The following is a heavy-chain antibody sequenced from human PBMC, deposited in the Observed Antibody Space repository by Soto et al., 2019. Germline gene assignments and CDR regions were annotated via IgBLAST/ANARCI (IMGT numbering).Heavy chain of an antibody. D-gene: IGHD3-3*01. J-gene: IGHJ5*02. CDR2: IYYSGST. CDR1: GGSIRSGGYY. Sequence: SETLSLTCTVSGGSIRSGGYYWSWIRQHPGKGLEWIAYIYYSGSTYYNPSLKSRVSISLDTSKTQFSLKLSSVTAADTAVYYCASVRAGFFWSGRRDNWFDPWGHGTLVTVSS. CDR3: ASVRAGFFWSGRRDNWFDP. V-gene: IGHV4-31*03.